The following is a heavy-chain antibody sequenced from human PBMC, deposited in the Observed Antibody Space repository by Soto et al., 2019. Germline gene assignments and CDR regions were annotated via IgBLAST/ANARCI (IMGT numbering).Heavy chain of an antibody. CDR1: GFTFSSYA. V-gene: IGHV3-30-3*01. CDR2: ISYDGSNK. CDR3: AKAXXXXXTTLWFDY. Sequence: QVQLVESGGGVVQPGRSLRLSCAASGFTFSSYAMHWVRQAPGKGLEWVAVISYDGSNKYYADSVKGRSTISRDNTKNXXXXXXXXXXXXXXXXXXXAKAXXXXXTTLWFDYWGQGTLVTVSS. D-gene: IGHD2-2*01. J-gene: IGHJ4*02.